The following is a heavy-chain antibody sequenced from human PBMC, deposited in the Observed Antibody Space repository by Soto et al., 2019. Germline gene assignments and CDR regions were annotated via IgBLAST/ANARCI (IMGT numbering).Heavy chain of an antibody. CDR2: IYPGDSDT. D-gene: IGHD2-2*01. J-gene: IGHJ3*02. CDR3: ARPIEEARYCSSTSCLSDAFDI. V-gene: IGHV5-51*01. Sequence: GESLKISCKGSGYSFTSYWIGWVRQMPGKGLEWMGIIYPGDSDTRYSPSFQGQVTISADKSISTAYLQWSSLKASDTDMYYCARPIEEARYCSSTSCLSDAFDIWGQGTMVTVSS. CDR1: GYSFTSYW.